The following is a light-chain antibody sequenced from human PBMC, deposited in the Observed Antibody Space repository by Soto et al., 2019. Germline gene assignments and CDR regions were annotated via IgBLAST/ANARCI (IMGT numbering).Light chain of an antibody. Sequence: QSVLTQPPSVSAAPGQKVTISCSGSSSNIGHNYVSWYQQVPGTAPKLLIYDHNKRPSGIPDRFSGSKSGTSATLGITGLQTGDEADYYCGTWDNTLSAVVFGGGTKLTVL. V-gene: IGLV1-51*01. J-gene: IGLJ2*01. CDR2: DHN. CDR1: SSNIGHNY. CDR3: GTWDNTLSAVV.